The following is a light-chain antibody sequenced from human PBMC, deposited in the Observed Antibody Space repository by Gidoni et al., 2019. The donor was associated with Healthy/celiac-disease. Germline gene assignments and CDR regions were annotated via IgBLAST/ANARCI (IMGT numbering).Light chain of an antibody. CDR2: AAS. V-gene: IGKV1-16*02. CDR1: QGISTY. Sequence: DIQMTQSPSSLSASVGDRLTITCRASQGISTYLAWFLQKPGKAPKSLIYAASSLHSGVPSKFSGSGSGTDFTLTISSLQPEDFATYYCQQYHSYPLTFGGGTKVEIK. J-gene: IGKJ4*01. CDR3: QQYHSYPLT.